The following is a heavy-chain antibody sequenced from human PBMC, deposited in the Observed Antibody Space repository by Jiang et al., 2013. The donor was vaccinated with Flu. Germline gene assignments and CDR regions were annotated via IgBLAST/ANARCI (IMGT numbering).Heavy chain of an antibody. J-gene: IGHJ4*02. CDR3: ARYYDDNGGYFDY. V-gene: IGHV6-1*01. D-gene: IGHD3-16*01. CDR2: TYYRSKWYN. CDR1: GDSVSSKSVA. Sequence: SQTLSLTCAISGDSVSSKSVAWSWIRQSPSRGLEWLGRTYYRSKWYNDYAVSVKSRITFSPDTSKNQFSLHLNSVTPEDTAVYYCARYYDDNGGYFDYWGQGTLVTVSS.